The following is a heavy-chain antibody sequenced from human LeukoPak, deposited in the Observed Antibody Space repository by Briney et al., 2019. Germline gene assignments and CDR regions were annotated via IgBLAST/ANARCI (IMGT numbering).Heavy chain of an antibody. CDR1: GGSISSYH. J-gene: IGHJ5*02. CDR2: IYYSGST. V-gene: IGHV4-59*01. D-gene: IGHD3-10*01. CDR3: ARNGGFGELLHTVNWFDP. Sequence: SETLSLTCTVSGGSISSYHWSWLRQPPGKGLEWLGYIYYSGSTNYNPSLKSRVTISVDTSKNQFSLKLSSVTAADAAVYYCARNGGFGELLHTVNWFDPWGQGTLVTVSS.